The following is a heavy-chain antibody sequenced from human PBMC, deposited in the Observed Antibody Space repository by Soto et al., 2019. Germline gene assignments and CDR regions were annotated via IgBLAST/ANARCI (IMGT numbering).Heavy chain of an antibody. J-gene: IGHJ1*01. V-gene: IGHV4-31*03. Sequence: QVQLQESGPGLVKPSQTLSLTCTVSGGSISSGGYDWSWIRQHPGKGLEWIGYIYYSGSTYYNPSLKSRVTISVDTSKNQFSLKLSSVTAADTAVYYCAIYDSSGSRGFQHWGQGTLVTVSS. CDR2: IYYSGST. D-gene: IGHD3-22*01. CDR3: AIYDSSGSRGFQH. CDR1: GGSISSGGYD.